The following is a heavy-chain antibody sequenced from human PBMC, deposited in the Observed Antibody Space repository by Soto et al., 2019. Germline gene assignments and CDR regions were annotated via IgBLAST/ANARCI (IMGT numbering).Heavy chain of an antibody. J-gene: IGHJ5*02. CDR2: IIPIFGTA. Sequence: QVQLVQSGAEVKKPGSSVKVSCKASGGTFSSYAISWVRQAPGQGLEWMGGIIPIFGTANYAQKFQGRVTITADESTSTAYMELSSLSSEDTAVYYCARGFVVVVAATPVPGWFDPWGQGTLVTVSS. CDR3: ARGFVVVVAATPVPGWFDP. D-gene: IGHD2-15*01. CDR1: GGTFSSYA. V-gene: IGHV1-69*01.